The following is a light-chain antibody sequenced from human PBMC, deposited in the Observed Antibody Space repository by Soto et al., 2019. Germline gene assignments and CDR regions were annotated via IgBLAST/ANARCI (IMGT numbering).Light chain of an antibody. CDR3: CSYAGGSTFVV. Sequence: QSALTQPASVSGSPGQSITISCTGTSSDVGSYNLVSWYQQHPGKAPKLMIYEVSKRPSGGSNRFSGSKSGNTASLTISGLQAEDEADYYCCSYAGGSTFVVFGGGTKLTVL. J-gene: IGLJ2*01. CDR1: SSDVGSYNL. V-gene: IGLV2-23*02. CDR2: EVS.